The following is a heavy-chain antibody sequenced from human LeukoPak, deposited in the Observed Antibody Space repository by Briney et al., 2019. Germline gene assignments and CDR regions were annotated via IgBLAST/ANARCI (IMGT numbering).Heavy chain of an antibody. Sequence: ASVTVSCKASGYTFTSYDMHWVRQAPGQGLEWMGWINPNSGGTNYAQKFQGRVTMTRDTSISTAYMELSRLRSDDTAVYYCARGSSSWSNWFDPWGQGTLVTVSS. V-gene: IGHV1-2*02. J-gene: IGHJ5*02. CDR1: GYTFTSYD. D-gene: IGHD6-13*01. CDR2: INPNSGGT. CDR3: ARGSSSWSNWFDP.